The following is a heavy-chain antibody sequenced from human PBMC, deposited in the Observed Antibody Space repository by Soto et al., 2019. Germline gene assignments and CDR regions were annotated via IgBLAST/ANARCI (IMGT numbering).Heavy chain of an antibody. V-gene: IGHV2-5*02. CDR1: GFSLSTSGVG. D-gene: IGHD3-10*01. CDR3: AHRQSDGSVRYYDY. J-gene: IGHJ4*02. Sequence: QITLKESGPTLVKPTQTLTLTCTFSGFSLSTSGVGVGWIRQPPGKALEWLALIYWDDDKRYSPSLKSRLTIXKXTXXNQLVLTLTNMDPVDTATYYCAHRQSDGSVRYYDYWGQGTLVTVSS. CDR2: IYWDDDK.